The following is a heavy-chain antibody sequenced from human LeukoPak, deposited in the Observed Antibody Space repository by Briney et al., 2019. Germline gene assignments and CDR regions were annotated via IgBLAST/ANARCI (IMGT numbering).Heavy chain of an antibody. CDR3: ARHFAYSSSSYFDY. J-gene: IGHJ4*01. D-gene: IGHD6-6*01. V-gene: IGHV4-59*08. CDR1: GVSVSSYN. Sequence: TSETLSLTCRVSGVSVSSYNLSWIRQPPGKGLEWVGYVYYTGSTNYNPSLKSRVTMFENKPKNQFSLRLYAVTAADTAVYNCARHFAYSSSSYFDYWGQGSLVTVSS. CDR2: VYYTGST.